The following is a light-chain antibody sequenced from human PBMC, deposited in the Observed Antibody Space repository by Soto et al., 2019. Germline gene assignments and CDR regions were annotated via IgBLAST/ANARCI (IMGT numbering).Light chain of an antibody. V-gene: IGKV3-11*01. J-gene: IGKJ5*01. CDR3: QQRSKWPPIT. CDR1: QSVNNY. Sequence: EIVLTQSPATLSLSPGERATLSCRASQSVNNYLAWYQQNPGQAHGLLIYDASNTATGIPARFSGSRSGTDFTLTISSLVPEDFAVYHCQQRSKWPPITFGQGPRLEMK. CDR2: DAS.